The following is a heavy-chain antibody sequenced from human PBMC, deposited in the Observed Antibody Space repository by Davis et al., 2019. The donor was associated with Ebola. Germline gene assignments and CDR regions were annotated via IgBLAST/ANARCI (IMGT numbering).Heavy chain of an antibody. V-gene: IGHV1-18*01. CDR2: ISAYTGHT. J-gene: IGHJ4*02. CDR1: GYTFNSHG. Sequence: ASVKVSCKASGYTFNSHGISWVRQAPGQGLEWMAWISAYTGHTNYAQKFQGRLTLTTDTSTSTVYMELRSLTSDDTAEYYCARGRNGGWDFDYWGQGTRVTVSS. CDR3: ARGRNGGWDFDY. D-gene: IGHD6-19*01.